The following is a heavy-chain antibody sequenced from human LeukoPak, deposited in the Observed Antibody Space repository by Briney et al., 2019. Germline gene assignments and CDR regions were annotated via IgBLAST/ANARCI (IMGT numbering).Heavy chain of an antibody. D-gene: IGHD6-19*01. CDR1: GSTFTSYD. CDR3: ARGRAVAGTSHWFDP. J-gene: IGHJ5*02. V-gene: IGHV1-8*01. Sequence: ASVKVSCKASGSTFTSYDINWVRQATGQGLEWMGWMNPNSGNTGYAQKFQGRVTMTRNTSISTAYMELSSLRSEDAAVYYCARGRAVAGTSHWFDPWGQGTLVTVSS. CDR2: MNPNSGNT.